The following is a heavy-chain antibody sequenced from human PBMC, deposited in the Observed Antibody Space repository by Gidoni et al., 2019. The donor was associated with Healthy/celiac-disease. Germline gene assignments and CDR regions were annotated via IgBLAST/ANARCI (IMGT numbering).Heavy chain of an antibody. CDR1: GGSFSGYY. J-gene: IGHJ4*02. CDR2: INHSGST. CDR3: ARGPLRRVFFDY. Sequence: QVQLQQWGAGRLKPSETLSLTCAVYGGSFSGYYWSWIRQPPGRGLEWIGEINHSGSTNYNPSLKNRVTISVDTSKNQFSLKLSSVTAADTAVYYCARGPLRRVFFDYWGQGTLVTVSS. D-gene: IGHD4-17*01. V-gene: IGHV4-34*01.